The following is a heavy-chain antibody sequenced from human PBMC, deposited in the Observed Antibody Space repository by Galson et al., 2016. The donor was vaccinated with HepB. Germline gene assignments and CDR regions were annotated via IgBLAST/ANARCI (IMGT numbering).Heavy chain of an antibody. Sequence: SVQVSCKASGYTFTDYYMHWVRQAPGQGLEWMVWNNPNSGGTDYPQKFQGRVTMTRDTSIRTAYMELSRLRSDDTAVYYCARVTENYYDASWGQGTLVTVPS. V-gene: IGHV1-2*02. CDR2: NNPNSGGT. CDR1: GYTFTDYY. D-gene: IGHD3-22*01. CDR3: ARVTENYYDAS. J-gene: IGHJ4*02.